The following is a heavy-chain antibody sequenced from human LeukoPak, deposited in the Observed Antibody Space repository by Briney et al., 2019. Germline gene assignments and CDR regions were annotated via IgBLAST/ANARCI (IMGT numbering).Heavy chain of an antibody. V-gene: IGHV1-69*04. J-gene: IGHJ4*02. CDR3: ARETTVTTSAFFDY. Sequence: ASVKVSCKASGGTFSSYAISWVRQAPGQGLEWMGRIIPILGIANYAQKFQGRVTITADKSTSTAYTELSSLRSEDTAVYYCARETTVTTSAFFDYWGQGTLVTVSS. CDR2: IIPILGIA. CDR1: GGTFSSYA. D-gene: IGHD4-17*01.